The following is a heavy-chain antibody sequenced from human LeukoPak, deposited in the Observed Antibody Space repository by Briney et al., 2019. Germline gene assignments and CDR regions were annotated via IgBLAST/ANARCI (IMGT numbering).Heavy chain of an antibody. Sequence: ASVKVSCKVSGYTFTGYYMHWVRQAPGQGLEWMGWINPNSGGTNYAQKFQGRVTMTRDTSISTAYMELSRLRSDDTAVYYCARDATTIGGMDVWGQGTTVTVSS. D-gene: IGHD5-24*01. J-gene: IGHJ6*02. CDR2: INPNSGGT. CDR1: GYTFTGYY. CDR3: ARDATTIGGMDV. V-gene: IGHV1-2*02.